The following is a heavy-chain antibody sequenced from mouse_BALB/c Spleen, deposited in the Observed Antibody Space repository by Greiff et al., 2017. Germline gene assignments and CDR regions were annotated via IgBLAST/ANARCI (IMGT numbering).Heavy chain of an antibody. D-gene: IGHD1-2*01. Sequence: EVMLVESGGGLVQPGGSRKLSCAASGFTFSSFGMHWVRQAPEKGLEWVAYISSGSSTIYYADTVKGRFTISRDNPKNTLFLQMTSLRSEDTAMYYCARDYGYPGYWGQGTTLTVSS. CDR2: ISSGSSTI. V-gene: IGHV5-17*02. CDR1: GFTFSSFG. CDR3: ARDYGYPGY. J-gene: IGHJ2*01.